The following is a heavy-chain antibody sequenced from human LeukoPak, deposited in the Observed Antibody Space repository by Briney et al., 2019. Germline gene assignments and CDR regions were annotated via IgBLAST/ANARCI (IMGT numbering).Heavy chain of an antibody. CDR1: GFTFSSYA. Sequence: GGSLRLSCAASGFTFSSYAMSWVRQAPGKGLEWVSAISGSGGSTYYADSVKGRFTISRDNSKNTLYLQMNSLRAEDTAVYYYAKDRSRNWNEPTVFDYWGQGTLVTVSS. J-gene: IGHJ4*02. D-gene: IGHD1-20*01. CDR2: ISGSGGST. CDR3: AKDRSRNWNEPTVFDY. V-gene: IGHV3-23*01.